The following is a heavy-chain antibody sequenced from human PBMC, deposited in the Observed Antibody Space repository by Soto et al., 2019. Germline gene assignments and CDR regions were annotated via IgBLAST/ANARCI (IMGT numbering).Heavy chain of an antibody. CDR3: AKGSADGIPYYFDY. V-gene: IGHV3-23*01. CDR1: GFGFCSYS. Sequence: GGFLRLSCAASGFGFCSYSLGWGRPGPGKGLEWVSAISDSGYSTYYADTVKGRFTISRDNSKDTLYLQMDSLRAEDTAVFYCAKGSADGIPYYFDYWGQGTLVTVSS. CDR2: ISDSGYST. J-gene: IGHJ4*02. D-gene: IGHD6-13*01.